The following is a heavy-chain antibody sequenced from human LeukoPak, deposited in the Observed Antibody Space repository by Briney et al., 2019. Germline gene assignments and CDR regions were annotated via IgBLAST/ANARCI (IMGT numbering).Heavy chain of an antibody. J-gene: IGHJ6*02. CDR1: GFTFSSYA. V-gene: IGHV3-23*01. CDR2: ISGSGGST. CDR3: AKETYGSGSYFDYYYYGMDV. D-gene: IGHD3-10*01. Sequence: GGSLRLSCAASGFTFSSYAMSWVRQAPGKGLEWVSAISGSGGSTYYADSVKGRFTISRDNSKNTLYLQTNSLRAEDTAVYYCAKETYGSGSYFDYYYYGMDVWGRGTTVTVSS.